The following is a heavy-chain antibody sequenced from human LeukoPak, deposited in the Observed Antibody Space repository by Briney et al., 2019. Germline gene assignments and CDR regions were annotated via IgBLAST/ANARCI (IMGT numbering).Heavy chain of an antibody. V-gene: IGHV3-23*01. Sequence: GGSLRLSCAASGFTFSSYAMSWVRQAPGKGLEWVSAISGSGGSTYYADSVKGRFTISRDNSKNTLYLQMNSLRAEDTAVYYCARDLGSSSWSRWDYFDYWGQGTLVTVSS. CDR1: GFTFSSYA. CDR3: ARDLGSSSWSRWDYFDY. D-gene: IGHD6-13*01. J-gene: IGHJ4*02. CDR2: ISGSGGST.